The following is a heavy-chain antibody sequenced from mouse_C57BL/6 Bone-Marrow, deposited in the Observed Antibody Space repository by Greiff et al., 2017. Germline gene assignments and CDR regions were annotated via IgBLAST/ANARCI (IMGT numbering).Heavy chain of an antibody. CDR2: INPNNGGT. CDR1: GYTFTDYY. J-gene: IGHJ2*01. V-gene: IGHV1-26*01. CDR3: ARRITTVVGFDY. D-gene: IGHD1-1*01. Sequence: EVQLQQSGPELVKPGASVKISCKASGYTFTDYYMNWVKQSHGQSLEWIGDINPNNGGTSSNQKFKGKATLTVDKSSSTADMELRSLTSEDAAVYYCARRITTVVGFDYWGQGTTLTVAT.